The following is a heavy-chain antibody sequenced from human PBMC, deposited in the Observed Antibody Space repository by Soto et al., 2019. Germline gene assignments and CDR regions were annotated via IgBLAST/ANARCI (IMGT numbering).Heavy chain of an antibody. Sequence: SETLSLTCTVSGGSISSSSYYWGWIRQPPGKGLEWIGSIYYSVSTYYNPSLKSRATISVDTSKNHFSLKLSSVTAADTAVYYCARGHRIAATDRWFDPWGQGTLVTVSS. CDR3: ARGHRIAATDRWFDP. J-gene: IGHJ5*02. CDR2: IYYSVST. CDR1: GGSISSSSYY. D-gene: IGHD6-25*01. V-gene: IGHV4-39*02.